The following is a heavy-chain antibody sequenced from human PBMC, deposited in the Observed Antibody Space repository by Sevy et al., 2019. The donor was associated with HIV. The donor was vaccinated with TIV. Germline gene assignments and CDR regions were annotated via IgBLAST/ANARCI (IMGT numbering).Heavy chain of an antibody. D-gene: IGHD3-22*01. CDR3: ARYYYELSGYNYFDY. CDR1: GDSISSGGYY. J-gene: IGHJ4*02. CDR2: IYISGST. Sequence: SETLSLTCTVPGDSISSGGYYWSWIRQPAGRGLEWIGRIYISGSTNYSPCLKSRVTISLDTSKNQFSLKLSSVTAADTAVYYCARYYYELSGYNYFDYWGQGTLVTVSS. V-gene: IGHV4-61*02.